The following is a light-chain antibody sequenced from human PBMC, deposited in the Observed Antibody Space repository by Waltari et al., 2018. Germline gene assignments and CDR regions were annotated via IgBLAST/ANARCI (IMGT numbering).Light chain of an antibody. CDR3: QQYGSPPYT. CDR1: QSVRSDY. J-gene: IGKJ2*01. V-gene: IGKV3-20*01. Sequence: ELVLTQAPGTLSLSPGARATLSCRASQSVRSDYLAWYQQKPGQSPRPLIYGASSRATGVADRYSGSGSGTDFTLTINRLEREDFAVFYCQQYGSPPYTFGQGTKLEIK. CDR2: GAS.